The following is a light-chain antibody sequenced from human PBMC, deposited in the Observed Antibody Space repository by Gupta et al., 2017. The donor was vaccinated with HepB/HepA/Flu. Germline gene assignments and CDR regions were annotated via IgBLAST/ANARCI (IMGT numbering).Light chain of an antibody. CDR3: LIYDDDAKWGV. CDR1: TGAVTSGHD. V-gene: IGLV7-43*01. CDR2: NTN. J-gene: IGLJ3*02. Sequence: QSVVTQEPSLTVSSGGTVTLSCASSTGAVTSGHDPNWFQQRPGQAPRSLIYNTNKKPSWTPARFSGSLLGGKAALTRSSVKPEDEADYYCLIYDDDAKWGVFGGGTKLTVL.